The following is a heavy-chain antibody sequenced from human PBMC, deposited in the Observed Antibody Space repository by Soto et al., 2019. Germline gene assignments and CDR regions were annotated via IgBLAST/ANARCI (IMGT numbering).Heavy chain of an antibody. J-gene: IGHJ6*02. V-gene: IGHV4-59*11. CDR3: ARDGYTVTPNYYYGMDV. D-gene: IGHD4-4*01. Sequence: SETLSLTCTVSGGSISSHYWSWIRQPPGKRLEWIGYVHNSGSTNYNPSLKSRVTISVDTSKNQFSLKLSSVTAADTAVYYCARDGYTVTPNYYYGMDVWGQGTTVTVSS. CDR2: VHNSGST. CDR1: GGSISSHY.